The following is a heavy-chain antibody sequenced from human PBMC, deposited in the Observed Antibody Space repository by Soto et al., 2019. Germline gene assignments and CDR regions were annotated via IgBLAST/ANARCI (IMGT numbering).Heavy chain of an antibody. CDR3: ARALDYDYWVGRNWFDP. CDR2: VHYSGLA. V-gene: IGHV4-59*01. CDR1: GASITDNY. D-gene: IGHD3-3*01. Sequence: QVQLQQSGPGLVRPSEALTLTCDVSGASITDNYWSWIRQAPGKGPEWIGYVHYSGLANYKPSLKRRVTISMETSKNRLFLKVVSLTAEDTAVYYFARALDYDYWVGRNWFDPWGQGILVTVSS. J-gene: IGHJ5*02.